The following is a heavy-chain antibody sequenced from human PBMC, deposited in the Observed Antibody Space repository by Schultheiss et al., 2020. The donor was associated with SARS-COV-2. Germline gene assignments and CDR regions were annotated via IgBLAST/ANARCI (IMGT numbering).Heavy chain of an antibody. CDR2: TYYRSKWYN. CDR3: ARDHCDNYDFWSGYQDYYYYYGMDV. CDR1: GATVSDNNVA. J-gene: IGHJ6*02. V-gene: IGHV6-1*01. D-gene: IGHD3-3*01. Sequence: SQTLSLTCAISGATVSDNNVAWNWIRQSPSRGLEWLGRTYYRSKWYNDYAVSVKSRITINPDTSKNQFSLQLNSVTPEDTAVYYCARDHCDNYDFWSGYQDYYYYYGMDVWGQGTTVTVSS.